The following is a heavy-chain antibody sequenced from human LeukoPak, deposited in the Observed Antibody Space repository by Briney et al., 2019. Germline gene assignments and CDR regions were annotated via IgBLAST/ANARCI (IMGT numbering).Heavy chain of an antibody. D-gene: IGHD4-17*01. CDR3: AKDIYGDYGGLDY. J-gene: IGHJ4*02. CDR1: GFTFSNYA. V-gene: IGHV3-23*01. Sequence: GTLSLSCAASGFTFSNYAMNWVRQAPGQGLEWVSTIINSGGSTYYADPVKGRFTISRDSSKNTLYLQMNSLRDEDTAVYYCAKDIYGDYGGLDYWGQGTLVTVSS. CDR2: IINSGGST.